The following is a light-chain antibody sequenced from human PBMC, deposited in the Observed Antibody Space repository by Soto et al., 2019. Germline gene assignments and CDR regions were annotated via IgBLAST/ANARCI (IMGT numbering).Light chain of an antibody. CDR3: QQYSSLPRT. CDR2: SAS. J-gene: IGKJ1*01. CDR1: QIVSGKY. Sequence: EIVLTQSPATLSLSPGEIATLSFSASQIVSGKYLAWYHQRPGQAPRVLIHSASSRATGIPDRFTGSGSGTDFTLTITRLEPEDFGVYYCQQYSSLPRTFGQGTKVDI. V-gene: IGKV3-20*01.